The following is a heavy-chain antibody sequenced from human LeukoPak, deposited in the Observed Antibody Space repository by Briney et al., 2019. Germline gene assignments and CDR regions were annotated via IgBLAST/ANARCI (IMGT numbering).Heavy chain of an antibody. Sequence: GGSLRLSCAASGFTFSNYDIHWVRQAPGKGLEWVSAIGTADDTYYADSVRGRFSISRENAKNSVDLQMNSLRAGDTAVYFCTRGGGFGVVTNNWFDPWAGEPWSPSPQ. D-gene: IGHD3-3*01. CDR1: GFTFSNYD. J-gene: IGHJ5*02. CDR3: TRGGGFGVVTNNWFDP. V-gene: IGHV3-13*01. CDR2: IGTADDT.